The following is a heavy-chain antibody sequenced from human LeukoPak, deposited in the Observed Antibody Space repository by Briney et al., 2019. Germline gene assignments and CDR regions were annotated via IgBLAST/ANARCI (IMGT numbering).Heavy chain of an antibody. CDR1: GFTFSSYS. J-gene: IGHJ4*02. Sequence: PGGSLRLSCAASGFTFSSYSMTWVRQAPGKGLEWVSSISSSSSYIYYADSVKGRFTISRDNAKNSLYLQMNSLRAEDTAVYYCARGLMVYATYDYWGQGTLVTVSS. CDR2: ISSSSSYI. CDR3: ARGLMVYATYDY. V-gene: IGHV3-21*01. D-gene: IGHD2-8*01.